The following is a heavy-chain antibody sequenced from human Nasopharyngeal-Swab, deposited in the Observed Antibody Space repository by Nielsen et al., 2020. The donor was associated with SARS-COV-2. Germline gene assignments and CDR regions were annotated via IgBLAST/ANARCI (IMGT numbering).Heavy chain of an antibody. Sequence: WISQPPGKGLEWIGYIYYSGSTNYNPSLKSRVTISVDTSKNQFSLKLSSVTAADTAVYYCARAEPYDFWSGYMPFYGMDVWGQGTTVTVSS. V-gene: IGHV4-59*01. J-gene: IGHJ6*02. D-gene: IGHD3-3*01. CDR2: IYYSGST. CDR3: ARAEPYDFWSGYMPFYGMDV.